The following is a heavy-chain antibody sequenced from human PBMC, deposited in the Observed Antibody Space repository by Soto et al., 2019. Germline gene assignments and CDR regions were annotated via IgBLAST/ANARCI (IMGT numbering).Heavy chain of an antibody. Sequence: QVQLQESGPGLVKPSPTMSLTCTVSGGSISRGGYSWSWIRQHPGRGLEWIGYIYYSGSTYYNPSLKSRVTISVDTSKNQFSLKLSSVTAADTAVYYCARDNSAARYFDYWGQGTLVTVSS. CDR3: ARDNSAARYFDY. V-gene: IGHV4-31*03. D-gene: IGHD3-10*01. CDR2: IYYSGST. J-gene: IGHJ4*02. CDR1: GGSISRGGYS.